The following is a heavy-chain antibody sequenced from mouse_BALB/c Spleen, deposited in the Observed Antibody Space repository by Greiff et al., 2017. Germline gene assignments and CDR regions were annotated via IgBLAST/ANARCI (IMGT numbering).Heavy chain of an antibody. CDR1: GYTFSSYW. Sequence: QVQLQQSGAELMKPGASVKISCKATGYTFSSYWIEWVKQRPGHGLEWIGEILPGSGSTNYNEKFKGKATFTADTSSITAYMQLSSLTSEDSAVYYCARRDSSGYGAYWGQGTLVTVSA. CDR3: ARRDSSGYGAY. CDR2: ILPGSGST. J-gene: IGHJ3*01. V-gene: IGHV1-9*01. D-gene: IGHD3-2*01.